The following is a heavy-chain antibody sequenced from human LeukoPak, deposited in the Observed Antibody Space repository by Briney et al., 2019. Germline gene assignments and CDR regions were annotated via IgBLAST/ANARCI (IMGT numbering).Heavy chain of an antibody. CDR3: ARERTAIAVAGNYFDY. V-gene: IGHV3-30*03. CDR2: ISSDGSYK. CDR1: GFTFSSYA. Sequence: GGSLRLSCAASGFTFSSYAMSWVRQAPGKGLEWLAVISSDGSYKYDADSVKGRFTISRDNSKNTLYLQMNSLRAEDTAVYYCARERTAIAVAGNYFDYWGQGTLVTVSS. J-gene: IGHJ4*02. D-gene: IGHD6-19*01.